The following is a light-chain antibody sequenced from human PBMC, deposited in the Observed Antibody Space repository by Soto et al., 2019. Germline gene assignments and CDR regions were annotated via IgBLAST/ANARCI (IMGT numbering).Light chain of an antibody. J-gene: IGLJ2*01. CDR2: DVN. CDR1: SSDMGGYDY. V-gene: IGLV2-14*01. Sequence: QSALTQPASVSASPGQSITLSCTGTSSDMGGYDYVSRYQRHPGKAPKLIIYDVNNRPSGVPNRFSGSKSGNTASLTISGLQAEDEADYYCTSYASGSSHVVFGGGTKLTVL. CDR3: TSYASGSSHVV.